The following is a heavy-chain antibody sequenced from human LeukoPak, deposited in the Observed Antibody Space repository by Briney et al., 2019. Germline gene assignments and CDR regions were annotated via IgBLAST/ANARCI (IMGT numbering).Heavy chain of an antibody. J-gene: IGHJ4*02. D-gene: IGHD2-15*01. CDR2: IKQDGSEK. CDR3: ARRFCSGGSCYSNVASYFDY. CDR1: GFTFSSYW. V-gene: IGHV3-7*01. Sequence: GGSLRLPCAASGFTFSSYWMSWVRQAPGKGLEWVANIKQDGSEKYYVDSVKCRFTISRDNAKNSLYLQMNSLRAEDTAVYYCARRFCSGGSCYSNVASYFDYWGQGTLVTVSS.